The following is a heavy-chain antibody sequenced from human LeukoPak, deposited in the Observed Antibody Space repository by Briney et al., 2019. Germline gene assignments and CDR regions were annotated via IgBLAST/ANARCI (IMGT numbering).Heavy chain of an antibody. CDR3: AGHNDYGEPLIGAFDI. D-gene: IGHD4-17*01. Sequence: SETLSLTCAVSGGSISGSNWWSWARQPPGKGLEWIGEIYHSGSTNYNPSLKSRVTISVDKSKNQFSLKLSSVTAADTAVYYCAGHNDYGEPLIGAFDIWGQGTMVTVSS. CDR1: GGSISGSNW. J-gene: IGHJ3*02. CDR2: IYHSGST. V-gene: IGHV4-4*02.